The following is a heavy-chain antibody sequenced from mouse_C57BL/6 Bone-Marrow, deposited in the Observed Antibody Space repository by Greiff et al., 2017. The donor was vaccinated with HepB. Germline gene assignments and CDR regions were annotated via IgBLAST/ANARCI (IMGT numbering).Heavy chain of an antibody. CDR2: IWTGGGT. D-gene: IGHD2-4*01. V-gene: IGHV2-9-1*01. Sequence: QVQLKQSGPGLVAPSQSLSITCTVSGFSLTSYAISWVRQPPGKGLEWLGVIWTGGGTNYNSALKSRLSISKANSKSQVFLKMNSLQTDDTARYYCARNEGDYYDYDAGAMDYWGQGTSVTVSS. CDR3: ARNEGDYYDYDAGAMDY. J-gene: IGHJ4*01. CDR1: GFSLTSYA.